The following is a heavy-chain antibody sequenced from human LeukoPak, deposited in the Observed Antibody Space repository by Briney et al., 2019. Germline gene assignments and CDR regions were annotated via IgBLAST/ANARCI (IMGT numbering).Heavy chain of an antibody. V-gene: IGHV3-23*01. CDR2: FSGGSDGA. Sequence: QTGGSLRLSCVASGFTLSSYAMSWVRQAPGKGLEWVSAFSGGSDGAYYADSVKGRFTISRDTSKNTLFLQMNSLRAEDTAIYYCAKDHPSSGWSVFDYWGQGTLVTVSS. CDR3: AKDHPSSGWSVFDY. J-gene: IGHJ4*02. D-gene: IGHD6-19*01. CDR1: GFTLSSYA.